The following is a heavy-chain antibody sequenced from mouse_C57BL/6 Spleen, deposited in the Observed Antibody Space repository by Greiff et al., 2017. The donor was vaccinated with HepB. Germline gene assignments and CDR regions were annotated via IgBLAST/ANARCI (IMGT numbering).Heavy chain of an antibody. V-gene: IGHV14-1*01. CDR1: GFNIKDYY. CDR3: TTGYYGSSWYVDV. Sequence: VHVKQSGAELVRPGASVKLSCTASGFNIKDYYMHWVKQRPEQGLEWIGRIDPEDGDTEYAPKFQGKATMTADTSSNTAYLQLSSLTSEDTAVYYCTTGYYGSSWYVDVWGTGTTVTVSS. D-gene: IGHD1-1*01. J-gene: IGHJ1*03. CDR2: IDPEDGDT.